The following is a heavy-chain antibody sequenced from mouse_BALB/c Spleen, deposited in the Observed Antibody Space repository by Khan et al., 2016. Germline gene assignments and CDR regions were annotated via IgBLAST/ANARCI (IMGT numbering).Heavy chain of an antibody. CDR1: GYTFTDYY. CDR3: ARSYYGYFAMDY. D-gene: IGHD1-2*01. CDR2: IFPGSGST. V-gene: IGHV1-77*01. J-gene: IGHJ4*01. Sequence: QVQLQQSGTELPRPGASVKLSCKASGYTFTDYYLHWVMQRTGQGLEWIGEIFPGSGSTYYNEKFKGKDSLTADTSSSTAYMQLSSLTSEDSAVYFCARSYYGYFAMDYWGRGASVTVSS.